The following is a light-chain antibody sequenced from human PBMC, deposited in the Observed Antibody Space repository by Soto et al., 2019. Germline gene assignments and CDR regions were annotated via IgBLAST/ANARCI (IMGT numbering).Light chain of an antibody. Sequence: DIQLTQSPSSLSASVGDRMSITCRASQRISTYLNWYQQKPGKAPELVIYTASSLHSGVPSRFSGSASGTDFTLTISSLHPEDFATYYCQQHYTTPWTFGQGTKVEV. V-gene: IGKV1-39*01. CDR2: TAS. CDR1: QRISTY. CDR3: QQHYTTPWT. J-gene: IGKJ1*01.